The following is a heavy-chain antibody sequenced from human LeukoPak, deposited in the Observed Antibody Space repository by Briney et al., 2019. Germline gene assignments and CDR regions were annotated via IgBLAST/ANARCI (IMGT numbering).Heavy chain of an antibody. J-gene: IGHJ3*02. CDR1: GFTFSSYA. Sequence: GGSLRLSCAASGFTFSSYAMSWVRQAPGKGLEWVSAISGSGGSTYYADSVKGRFTISRDNSKNTLYLQMNSLRAEDTAVYYCAKDSNYYDSSGNAGDIWGQGTMVTVSS. D-gene: IGHD3-22*01. CDR3: AKDSNYYDSSGNAGDI. V-gene: IGHV3-23*01. CDR2: ISGSGGST.